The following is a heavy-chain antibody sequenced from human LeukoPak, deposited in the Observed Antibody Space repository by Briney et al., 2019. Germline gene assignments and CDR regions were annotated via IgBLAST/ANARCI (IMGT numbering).Heavy chain of an antibody. J-gene: IGHJ5*02. V-gene: IGHV5-51*01. D-gene: IGHD3-10*01. CDR2: IYPGDSDT. CDR1: GYSFTSYG. CDR3: ARLGRITMIRGVIDGGWFDP. Sequence: GESLKISCKGSGYSFTSYGIGWVRRMPGKGLEWMGIIYPGDSDTRYSPSFQGQVTISVDKSVTTAFLQWSSLKASDTAMYYCARLGRITMIRGVIDGGWFDPWGQGTLVTVSS.